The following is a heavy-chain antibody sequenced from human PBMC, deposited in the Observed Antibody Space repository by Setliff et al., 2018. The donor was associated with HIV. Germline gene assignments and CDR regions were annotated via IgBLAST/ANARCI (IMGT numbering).Heavy chain of an antibody. CDR1: GGSISSHF. CDR2: VSYSGST. V-gene: IGHV4-59*11. D-gene: IGHD3-10*01. J-gene: IGHJ5*02. CDR3: ARRGASSHWLGP. Sequence: SETLSLTCTVSGGSISSHFWSWIRQPPGKGLEWIGTVSYSGSTNYNPSLKSRVTISVDTSENQSSLKLSSVTAADTAVYYCARRGASSHWLGPWGKGILVTVSS.